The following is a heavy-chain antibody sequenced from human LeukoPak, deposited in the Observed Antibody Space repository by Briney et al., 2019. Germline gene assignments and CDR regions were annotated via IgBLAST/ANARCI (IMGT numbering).Heavy chain of an antibody. V-gene: IGHV4-59*08. CDR1: GGSISSYY. J-gene: IGHJ4*02. Sequence: PSETLSLTCTDSGGSISSYYWSWIRQPPGKGLEWIGYIYYSGSTDYNPSLRSRATISVDTSKNQFSLKLSSVTAADTAVYYCARHHSGSYSYFDYWGQGTLVTVSS. CDR3: ARHHSGSYSYFDY. CDR2: IYYSGST. D-gene: IGHD1-26*01.